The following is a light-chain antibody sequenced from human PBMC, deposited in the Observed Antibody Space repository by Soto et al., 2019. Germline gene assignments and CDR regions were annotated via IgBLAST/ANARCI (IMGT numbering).Light chain of an antibody. V-gene: IGKV4-1*01. CDR3: QQYYDTPRT. CDR1: QTILYSPNNKNY. J-gene: IGKJ1*01. Sequence: DIVMTQSPDSLAVSLGERATINCKSSQTILYSPNNKNYLAWYQKKAGQPPKLLIYWASTRESGVPDRFSGSGCGTDFTFTTSSLQAEDVAVYYCQQYYDTPRTFGQGTKVAIK. CDR2: WAS.